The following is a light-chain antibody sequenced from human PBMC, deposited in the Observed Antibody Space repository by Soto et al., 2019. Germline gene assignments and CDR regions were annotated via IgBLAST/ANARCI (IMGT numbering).Light chain of an antibody. CDR2: AVS. CDR3: QFYGSSLIT. J-gene: IGKJ5*01. CDR1: ETVSEDQ. Sequence: EILLTQSPGTLSLSPGQRATLSCRTRETVSEDQLAWYQQKPGQAPRLVIFAVSIRAPGIPDRFSGSGSGTDFTLTISRLEPEDSAVYYCQFYGSSLITFGQGTRLEIK. V-gene: IGKV3-20*01.